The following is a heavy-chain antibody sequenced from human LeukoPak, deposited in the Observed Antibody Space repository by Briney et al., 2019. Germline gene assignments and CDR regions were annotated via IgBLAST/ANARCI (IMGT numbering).Heavy chain of an antibody. CDR3: ARQNFYAFDI. J-gene: IGHJ3*02. V-gene: IGHV4-34*01. Sequence: PSETLSLTCAVYGGSFSGYYWSWIRQPPGKGLQWIATIHHSGNTNYNPSLKSRVIISVDTSKNQFSLKLRSVTASDTALYYCARQNFYAFDIWGQGTAVTVSS. CDR2: IHHSGNT. CDR1: GGSFSGYY. D-gene: IGHD1-7*01.